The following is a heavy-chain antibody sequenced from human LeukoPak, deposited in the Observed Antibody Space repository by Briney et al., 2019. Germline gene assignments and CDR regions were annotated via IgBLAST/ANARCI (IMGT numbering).Heavy chain of an antibody. CDR2: IRSKIYGGTA. V-gene: IGHV3-49*04. J-gene: IGHJ4*02. CDR3: TRDQTPYY. CDR1: GFTFGDYA. Sequence: GGSLRLSCTAPGFTFGDYAMTWVRQAPGKGLEWVGFIRSKIYGGTAEYAASVQGRFTISRDDSKGIAYLQVNSLKTEDTAVYYCTRDQTPYYWGQGTLVTVSS.